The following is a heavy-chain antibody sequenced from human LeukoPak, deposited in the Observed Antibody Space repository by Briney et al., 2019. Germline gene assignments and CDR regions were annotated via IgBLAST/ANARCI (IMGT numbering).Heavy chain of an antibody. D-gene: IGHD3-16*01. V-gene: IGHV4-59*01. CDR3: ARVPSAVGGYMDV. J-gene: IGHJ6*03. CDR2: MSYSGST. CDR1: GGSISSYY. Sequence: SETLSLTCSVSGGSISSYYCTWIRQTPGKGLEWIGYMSYSGSTNYNPSLKSRVTISVDTSKNQFSLKLSSVTAADTAVYYCARVPSAVGGYMDVWGKGTTVTVSS.